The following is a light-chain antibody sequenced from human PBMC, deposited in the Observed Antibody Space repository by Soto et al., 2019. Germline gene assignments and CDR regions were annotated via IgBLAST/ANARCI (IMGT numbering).Light chain of an antibody. CDR1: SGHSSYA. Sequence: QLVLTQSPSASASLGASVKLTCTLSSGHSSYAIAWHQQQPEKGPRYLMKLDSDGSHTKGDAIPDRFSGSSSGAERYLTISSLQSEDEADYYCQTWGTGIHVVXGGGTQLTVL. J-gene: IGLJ2*01. CDR3: QTWGTGIHVV. CDR2: LDSDGSH. V-gene: IGLV4-69*01.